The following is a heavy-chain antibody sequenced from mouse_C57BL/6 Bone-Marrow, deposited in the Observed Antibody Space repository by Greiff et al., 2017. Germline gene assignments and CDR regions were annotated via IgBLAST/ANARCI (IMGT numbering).Heavy chain of an antibody. Sequence: EVQVVESGGGLVKPGGSLKLSCEASGFTFSSYAMSWVRQTPEKRLEWVATISDGGSYTYYPDNVKGRFTISRDNAKNNLYLQMSHLKSEDTAMYYCARAYYSNPYAMDYWGQGTSVTVSS. CDR3: ARAYYSNPYAMDY. CDR1: GFTFSSYA. D-gene: IGHD2-5*01. J-gene: IGHJ4*01. V-gene: IGHV5-4*01. CDR2: ISDGGSYT.